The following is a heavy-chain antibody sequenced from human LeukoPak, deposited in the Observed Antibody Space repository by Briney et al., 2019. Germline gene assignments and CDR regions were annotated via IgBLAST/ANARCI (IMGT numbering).Heavy chain of an antibody. V-gene: IGHV1-18*01. J-gene: IGHJ6*03. Sequence: ASVKVSCKASGYTFTSYGISWVRQAPGQGLEWMGWISAYNGNTNYAQKLQGRVTMTTDTSTSTAYMELRSLRSDDTAAYYCARLEVSPLPAANYYYYYYMDVWGKGTTVTVSS. CDR3: ARLEVSPLPAANYYYYYYMDV. CDR1: GYTFTSYG. CDR2: ISAYNGNT. D-gene: IGHD2-2*01.